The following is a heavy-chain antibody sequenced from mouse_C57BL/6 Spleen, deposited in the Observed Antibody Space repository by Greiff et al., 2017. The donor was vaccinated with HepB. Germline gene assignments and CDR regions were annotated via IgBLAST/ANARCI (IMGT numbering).Heavy chain of an antibody. CDR1: GYTFTSYW. Sequence: QVQLQQPGAELVKPGASVKVSCKASGYTFTSYWMHWVKQRPGQGLEWIGRIHPSDSDTNYNQKFKGKATLTVDKSSSTAYMQLSSLTSEDSAFYYCAKIQGYYAMDYWGQGTSVTVSS. J-gene: IGHJ4*01. CDR2: IHPSDSDT. CDR3: AKIQGYYAMDY. V-gene: IGHV1-74*01. D-gene: IGHD5-1-1*01.